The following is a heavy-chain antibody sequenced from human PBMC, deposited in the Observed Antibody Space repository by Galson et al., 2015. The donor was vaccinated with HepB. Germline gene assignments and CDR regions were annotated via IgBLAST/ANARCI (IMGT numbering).Heavy chain of an antibody. CDR2: ISRLGGST. CDR3: AKLRGEVYCNKGVCVYYYHMDV. Sequence: SLGLSCAASGFTFHNYDMNGARQAPGEGLEWVSGISRLGGSTSYAAAVKGRFTISRDNSKNTLYLQMNRLRAEDTAVYYCAKLRGEVYCNKGVCVYYYHMDVWGEGTTVTVSS. J-gene: IGHJ6*03. CDR1: GFTFHNYD. V-gene: IGHV3-23*01. D-gene: IGHD2-8*01.